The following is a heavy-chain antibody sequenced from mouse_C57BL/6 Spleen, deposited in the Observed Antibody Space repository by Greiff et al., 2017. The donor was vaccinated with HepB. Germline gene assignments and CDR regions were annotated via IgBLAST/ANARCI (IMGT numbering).Heavy chain of an antibody. V-gene: IGHV1-63*01. CDR1: GYTFTNYW. J-gene: IGHJ4*01. CDR3: ARRDYEGDYYAMDY. CDR2: IYPGGGYT. D-gene: IGHD2-4*01. Sequence: QVQLQQSGAELVRPGTSVKMSCKASGYTFTNYWIGWAKQRPGHGLEWIGDIYPGGGYTNYNEKFKGKATLTADKSSSTAYMQFSSLTPEDSAIYYCARRDYEGDYYAMDYWGQGTSVTVSS.